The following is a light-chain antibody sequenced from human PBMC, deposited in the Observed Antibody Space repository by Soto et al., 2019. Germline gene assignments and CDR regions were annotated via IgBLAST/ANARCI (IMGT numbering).Light chain of an antibody. CDR2: EVT. J-gene: IGLJ2*01. CDR1: SSDIGTYGY. V-gene: IGLV2-14*01. CDR3: SSYTSSSAYVV. Sequence: QSALTQPASVSGSPGQSITISCTGTSSDIGTYGYVSWYQQHPGKAPKLMIYEVTNRPSGVSYRFSGSKSGNTASLTISGLQAEDEAHYYCSSYTSSSAYVVFGGGTKLTVL.